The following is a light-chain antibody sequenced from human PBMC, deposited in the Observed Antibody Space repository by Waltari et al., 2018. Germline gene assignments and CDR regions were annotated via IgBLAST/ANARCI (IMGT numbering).Light chain of an antibody. J-gene: IGKJ4*01. CDR3: QQYSNWPLT. CDR2: GAS. Sequence: EIVLTQSPATLSLSPGERATLSCRASQSVSSSLAWYQQNPGQAPRLLIYGASSRATGIPDRFSGSGSGTDFTLTISSLEPEDFEVYYCQQYSNWPLTFGGGTKVEIK. CDR1: QSVSSS. V-gene: IGKV3-15*01.